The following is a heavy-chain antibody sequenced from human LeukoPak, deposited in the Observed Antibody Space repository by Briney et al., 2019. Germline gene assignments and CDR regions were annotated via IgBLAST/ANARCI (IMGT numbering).Heavy chain of an antibody. V-gene: IGHV1-69*04. Sequence: ASVKVSCKASGGTFSSYAISWVRQAPGQGLEWMGRIIPILGIANYAQKFQGRVTITRDTSASTAYMELSSLRSDDTAVYYCARGVGATGGYYFDYWGQGTLVTVSS. CDR3: ARGVGATGGYYFDY. CDR2: IIPILGIA. J-gene: IGHJ4*02. D-gene: IGHD1-26*01. CDR1: GGTFSSYA.